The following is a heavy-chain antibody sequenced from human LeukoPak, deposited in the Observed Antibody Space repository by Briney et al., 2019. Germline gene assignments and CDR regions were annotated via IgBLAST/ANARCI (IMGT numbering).Heavy chain of an antibody. CDR2: ITTFSTYR. CDR3: SGSGWTTDAFDI. D-gene: IGHD6-19*01. CDR1: GFSFIHYN. V-gene: IGHV3-21*01. Sequence: GGSLRLSCAASGFSFIHYNMNWVRQAPGKGLEWVSSITTFSTYRSYTYSVKGRFTNSRDNAKNSLYLQMNSLGADDTAVYYCSGSGWTTDAFDIWGQGTMVTVSS. J-gene: IGHJ3*02.